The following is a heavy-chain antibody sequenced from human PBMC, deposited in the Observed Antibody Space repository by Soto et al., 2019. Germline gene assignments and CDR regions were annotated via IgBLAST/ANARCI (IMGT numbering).Heavy chain of an antibody. CDR2: ITTSGTTT. CDR1: GFTFSLYE. D-gene: IGHD3-3*01. J-gene: IGHJ4*02. Sequence: DVQLVESGGGLVKPGGSLRLSCAASGFTFSLYEMSWVRQAPGKGLEWVSYITTSGTTTYYADSVKGRFTISRDNSKNTLYLQMNSLRAEDTAVYYCARDQSGYYYDYWGQGTLVTVSS. V-gene: IGHV3-48*03. CDR3: ARDQSGYYYDY.